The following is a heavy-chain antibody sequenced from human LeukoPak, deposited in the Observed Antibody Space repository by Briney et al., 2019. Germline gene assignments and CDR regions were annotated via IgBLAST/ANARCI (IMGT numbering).Heavy chain of an antibody. Sequence: SETLSLTCTVSGGSISSYYWSWIRQPPGKGLEWIGYISYSGSTTYNPSLKSRVTISVDTSNNQFSLKLSSVTAADTAVYYCARKRLGPVGPIDYWGQGTLVTVSS. CDR2: ISYSGST. J-gene: IGHJ4*02. CDR1: GGSISSYY. D-gene: IGHD5-12*01. CDR3: ARKRLGPVGPIDY. V-gene: IGHV4-59*01.